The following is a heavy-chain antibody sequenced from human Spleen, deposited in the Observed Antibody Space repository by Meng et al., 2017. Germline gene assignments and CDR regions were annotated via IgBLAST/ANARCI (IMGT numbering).Heavy chain of an antibody. CDR3: AKDYFGSGSFNP. V-gene: IGHV1-3*01. D-gene: IGHD3-10*01. CDR2: INAGDGNT. J-gene: IGHJ5*02. Sequence: QGQAELSEAGGKEPRAAVKISCKASGDTFSGNAMHWLRQGPGQRLKCVGWINAGDGNTKYSRKFQGRVTITRDTSASTAYMEMSSLRSEDTAVYYCAKDYFGSGSFNPWGQGTLVTVSS. CDR1: GDTFSGNA.